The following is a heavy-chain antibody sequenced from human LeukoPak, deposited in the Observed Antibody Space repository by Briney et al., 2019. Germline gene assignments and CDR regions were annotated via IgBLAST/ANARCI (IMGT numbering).Heavy chain of an antibody. Sequence: SQTLSLTCTVSGGSISSGSYYWSWIRQPAGKGLEWIGRIYTSGSTNYNPSLKSRVTISVDTSKNQFSLKLSSVTAADTAVYYCARGYCSSTSCGYYYYYYMDVWGKGTTVTVSS. CDR3: ARGYCSSTSCGYYYYYYMDV. J-gene: IGHJ6*03. D-gene: IGHD2-2*01. CDR1: GGSISSGSYY. V-gene: IGHV4-61*02. CDR2: IYTSGST.